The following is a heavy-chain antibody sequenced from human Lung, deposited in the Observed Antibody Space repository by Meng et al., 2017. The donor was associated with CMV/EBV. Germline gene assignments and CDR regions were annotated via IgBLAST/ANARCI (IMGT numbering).Heavy chain of an antibody. V-gene: IGHV1-18*04. CDR3: ARGTGIFDY. J-gene: IGHJ4*02. D-gene: IGHD7-27*01. Sequence: RGSCRASGYTFTSPGLTWVRQAPGQGLEWMGWISPSIGSTNYAQKVEGRVTMTTDRSTTTAYLELRSLRYDDTAVYFCARGTGIFDYWGQGTLVTVSS. CDR2: ISPSIGST. CDR1: GYTFTSPG.